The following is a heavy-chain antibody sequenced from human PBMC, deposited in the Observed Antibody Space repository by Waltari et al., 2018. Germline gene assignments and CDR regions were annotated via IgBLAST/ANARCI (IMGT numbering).Heavy chain of an antibody. D-gene: IGHD2-21*02. V-gene: IGHV4-59*08. CDR2: IYNSGST. Sequence: QLQASGPGLVKPSETLSLTCTVSGGSITSYYWNWIRQPPGKGLEWIGYIYNSGSTNYNPSLKSRVTMSLDTSKNQFSLNLNSATAADTAVYYCARGRTVIAFFDNWGQGTLVTVSS. CDR1: GGSITSYY. CDR3: ARGRTVIAFFDN. J-gene: IGHJ4*02.